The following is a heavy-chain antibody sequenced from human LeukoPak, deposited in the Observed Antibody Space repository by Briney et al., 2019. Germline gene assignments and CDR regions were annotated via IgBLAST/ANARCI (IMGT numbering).Heavy chain of an antibody. D-gene: IGHD4-23*01. V-gene: IGHV3-23*01. CDR1: GFTFNNYP. CDR2: IGSSGGST. Sequence: PGGSLRLSCAASGFTFNNYPMSWVRQAPGKGLEWVSVIGSSGGSTHYADSVKGRFTISRDNSRNTLSLQMNSLRAEDTAVYYCAKDPSDYVGAFDIWGQRTMVSVSS. CDR3: AKDPSDYVGAFDI. J-gene: IGHJ3*02.